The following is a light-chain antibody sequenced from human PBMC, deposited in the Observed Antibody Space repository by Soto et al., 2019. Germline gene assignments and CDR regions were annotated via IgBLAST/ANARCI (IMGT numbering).Light chain of an antibody. V-gene: IGLV2-11*01. CDR3: CSYAGTYNFWV. CDR1: NSDIGGYNY. CDR2: DVS. J-gene: IGLJ3*02. Sequence: QSALTQPRSVSGSPGQSVTISCTGTNSDIGGYNYVSWYQQHPVKAPKVMIYDVSRRPSGVPDRFSGSKSGNTASLTISGLQAEDEADYYCCSYAGTYNFWVFGGGTKLTVL.